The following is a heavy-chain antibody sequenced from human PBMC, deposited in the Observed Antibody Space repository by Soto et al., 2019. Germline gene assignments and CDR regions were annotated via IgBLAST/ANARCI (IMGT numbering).Heavy chain of an antibody. CDR2: ISGSGGST. D-gene: IGHD3-10*01. CDR1: GFTFSSYA. CDR3: ANRKIWFGELLSQDLYDGMDV. J-gene: IGHJ6*02. V-gene: IGHV3-23*01. Sequence: GGSLRLSCAASGFTFSSYAMSWVRQAPGKGLEWVSAISGSGGSTYYADSVKGRFTISRDNSKNTLYLQMNSLRAEDTAVYYCANRKIWFGELLSQDLYDGMDVWGQGTTVTVSS.